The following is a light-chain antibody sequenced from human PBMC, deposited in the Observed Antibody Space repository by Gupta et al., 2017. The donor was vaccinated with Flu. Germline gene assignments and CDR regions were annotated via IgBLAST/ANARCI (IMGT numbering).Light chain of an antibody. J-gene: IGLJ2*01. Sequence: FLLPQPHSVSESPGQTVTISCTRSSGSIASNHVQWYQLRPGTSPSTLIYEDYRRRSGGADPVSGSIDSSSNAASLTISGLKAEDEADYYCQSDDSSSKRVFGGGTKLTVL. CDR1: SGSIASNH. V-gene: IGLV6-57*01. CDR2: EDY. CDR3: QSDDSSSKRV.